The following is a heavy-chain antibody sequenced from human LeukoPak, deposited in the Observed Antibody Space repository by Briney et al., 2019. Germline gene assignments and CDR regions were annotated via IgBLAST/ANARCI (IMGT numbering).Heavy chain of an antibody. Sequence: PGGSLRLSCAASGFTFSSYGMHWVRQAPGKGLEWVAVISYDGSNKYYADSVKGRFTISRDNSKNTLYLQMNSLRAEDTAVYYCAKDTPTIFGVVTLPDYWGQGTLVTVSS. CDR3: AKDTPTIFGVVTLPDY. CDR2: ISYDGSNK. V-gene: IGHV3-30*18. CDR1: GFTFSSYG. J-gene: IGHJ4*02. D-gene: IGHD3-3*01.